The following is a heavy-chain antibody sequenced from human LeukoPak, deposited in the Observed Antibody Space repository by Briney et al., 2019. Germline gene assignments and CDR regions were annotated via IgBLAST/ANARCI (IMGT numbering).Heavy chain of an antibody. J-gene: IGHJ4*02. CDR2: IGSISTTI. V-gene: IGHV3-48*04. CDR3: ARKAYSSNWYELDY. Sequence: PGGSLRLSCAASGFIFSTYSMNWVRQAPGKGLEWVSYIGSISTTIYYADSVKGRFTISRDNAKNSLYLQMSSLRAEDTAVYYCARKAYSSNWYELDYWGQGTLVTVSS. CDR1: GFIFSTYS. D-gene: IGHD6-13*01.